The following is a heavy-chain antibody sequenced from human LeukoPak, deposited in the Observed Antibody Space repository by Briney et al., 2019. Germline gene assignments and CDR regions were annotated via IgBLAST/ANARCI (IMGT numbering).Heavy chain of an antibody. V-gene: IGHV4-4*07. D-gene: IGHD1-26*01. CDR2: IYSSGSA. CDR1: GGSISDHY. J-gene: IGHJ4*02. CDR3: ARWEGGSYYDFDY. Sequence: SETLFLTCTVSGGSISDHYWSWIRQPSGKGLEWIGRIYSSGSANYNPSLKSRVTISVDTSKNQFSLKLSSVTAADTAVYYCARWEGGSYYDFDYWGQGTLVTVSS.